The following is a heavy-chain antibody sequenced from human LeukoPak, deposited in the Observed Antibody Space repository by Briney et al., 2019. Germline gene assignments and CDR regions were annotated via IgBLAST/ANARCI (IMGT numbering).Heavy chain of an antibody. Sequence: PSETLSLTCSVSGGSISSGAYYWGWIRQPPGKGLEWIGSIYHSGSTYYNPSLKSRVTISVDTSKNQFSLKLSSVTAADTAVYYCARGQWERSPMRDYWGQGTLVTVSS. D-gene: IGHD1-26*01. CDR1: GGSISSGAYY. CDR2: IYHSGST. J-gene: IGHJ4*02. CDR3: ARGQWERSPMRDY. V-gene: IGHV4-39*07.